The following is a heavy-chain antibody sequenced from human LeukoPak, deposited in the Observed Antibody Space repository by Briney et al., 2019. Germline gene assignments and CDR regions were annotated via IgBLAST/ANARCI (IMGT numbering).Heavy chain of an antibody. Sequence: PGGSLRLSCAASGXTFSSYGMHWVRQAPGKGLEWVAVIWYDGSNKYYADSVKGRFTVSRDNSKNTLYLQMNSLRAEDTAVYYCARDRGGGVFDIWGQGTMVTVSS. D-gene: IGHD2-8*01. J-gene: IGHJ3*02. CDR1: GXTFSSYG. CDR3: ARDRGGGVFDI. CDR2: IWYDGSNK. V-gene: IGHV3-33*01.